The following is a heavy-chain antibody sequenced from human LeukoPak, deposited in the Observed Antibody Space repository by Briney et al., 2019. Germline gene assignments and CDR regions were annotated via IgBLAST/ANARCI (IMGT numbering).Heavy chain of an antibody. J-gene: IGHJ4*02. V-gene: IGHV3-23*01. CDR1: GFTFSSYA. Sequence: GGSLRLSCAASGFTFSSYAMSWVRQAPGKGLEWVSAISGSGGSTYYADSVKGRFTISRDNSKNTLYLQMNSLRAEDTAVYYRATPRIVGATRAAWGQGTLVTVSS. D-gene: IGHD1-26*01. CDR3: ATPRIVGATRAA. CDR2: ISGSGGST.